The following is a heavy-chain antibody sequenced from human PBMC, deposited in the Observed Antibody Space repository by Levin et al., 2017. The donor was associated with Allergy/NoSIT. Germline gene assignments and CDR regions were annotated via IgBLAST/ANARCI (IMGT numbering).Heavy chain of an antibody. CDR3: AYNSYGQINYFDY. J-gene: IGHJ4*02. CDR1: GFTFSSYS. V-gene: IGHV3-30*04. Sequence: VGSLRLSCATSGFTFSSYSMHWVRQAPGKGLEWVALISYDGSNQYYADSVKGRFTISRDNSKKILYLQMNSLRAEDTAVFYCAYNSYGQINYFDYWGQGTLVTVSS. CDR2: ISYDGSNQ. D-gene: IGHD5-18*01.